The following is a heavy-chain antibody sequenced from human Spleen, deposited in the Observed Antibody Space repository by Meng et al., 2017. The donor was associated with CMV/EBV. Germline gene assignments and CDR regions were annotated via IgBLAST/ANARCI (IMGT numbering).Heavy chain of an antibody. CDR2: INPSGGST. V-gene: IGHV1-46*01. CDR1: GDTFTSYY. Sequence: HVEVVQSGDKQKKHAASVKVSCTAHGDTFTSYYMNWVRQAPGKGLEWMGIINPSGGSTSYAQKFQGRVTMTRDTSTSTAYMELRSLRSDDTAVYYCARVRGVVGAYGMDVWGQGTTVTVFS. J-gene: IGHJ6*02. D-gene: IGHD1-26*01. CDR3: ARVRGVVGAYGMDV.